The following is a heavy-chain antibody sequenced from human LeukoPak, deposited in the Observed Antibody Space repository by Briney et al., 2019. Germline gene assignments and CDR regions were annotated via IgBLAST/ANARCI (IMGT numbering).Heavy chain of an antibody. Sequence: SETLSLTCTVSGGSISSYYWGWIRQPPGKGLEWIGSIYHSGSTYYNPSLKSRVTISVVTSKNQFSLKLSSVTAADTAVYYCARQRDSSGYYYYNWFDPWGQGTLVTVSS. V-gene: IGHV4-39*01. J-gene: IGHJ5*02. D-gene: IGHD3-22*01. CDR2: IYHSGST. CDR3: ARQRDSSGYYYYNWFDP. CDR1: GGSISSYY.